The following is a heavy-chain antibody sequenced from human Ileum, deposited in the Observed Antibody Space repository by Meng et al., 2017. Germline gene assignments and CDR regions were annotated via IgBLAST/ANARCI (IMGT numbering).Heavy chain of an antibody. D-gene: IGHD3-9*01. Sequence: GESLKISCAASGFTFSSYGMHWVRQAPGKGLEWVAVIWYDGSNKYYADSVKGRFTISRDNSKNTLYLQMNSLRAEGTAVYYCARAPEDYDILTGYYSYGMDVWGQGTTVTVSS. V-gene: IGHV3-33*01. J-gene: IGHJ6*02. CDR1: GFTFSSYG. CDR2: IWYDGSNK. CDR3: ARAPEDYDILTGYYSYGMDV.